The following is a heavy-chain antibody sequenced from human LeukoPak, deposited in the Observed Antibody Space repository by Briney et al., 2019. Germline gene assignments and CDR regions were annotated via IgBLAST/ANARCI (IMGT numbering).Heavy chain of an antibody. Sequence: GGSLRLSCAASGFTFDDYAMHWVRHAPVKGLEWASGISWNSGSIGYADSVKGRFTISRDNAKNSLYLQMNSLRAEDTALYYCAKDIRYYYGSGNIDYWGQGTLVTVSS. V-gene: IGHV3-9*01. CDR1: GFTFDDYA. J-gene: IGHJ4*02. CDR3: AKDIRYYYGSGNIDY. D-gene: IGHD3-10*01. CDR2: ISWNSGSI.